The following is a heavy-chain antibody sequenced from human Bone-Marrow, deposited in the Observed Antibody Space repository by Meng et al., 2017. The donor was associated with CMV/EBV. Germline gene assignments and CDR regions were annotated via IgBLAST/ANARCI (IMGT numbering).Heavy chain of an antibody. V-gene: IGHV4-39*07. Sequence: SETLSLTCTVSGGSISSSSYYWGWIRQPPGKGLEWIGSIYYSGSTYYNPSLKSRVTISVDTSKNQFSLKLSSVTAADTAVYYCARENDVGYYFDYWGQGTLVTVSS. J-gene: IGHJ4*02. CDR1: GGSISSSSYY. CDR2: IYYSGST. CDR3: ARENDVGYYFDY. D-gene: IGHD1-26*01.